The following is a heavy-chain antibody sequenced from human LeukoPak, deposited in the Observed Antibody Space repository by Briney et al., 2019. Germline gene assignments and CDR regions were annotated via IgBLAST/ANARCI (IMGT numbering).Heavy chain of an antibody. Sequence: GGSLRFSCAASGFTFSSYAMSWVRQAPGKGLEWVSSISSSSSYIYYADSVKGRFTISRDNAKNSLYLQMNSLRAEDTAVYYCARHQVDYGDSTYYFDYWGQGTLVTVSS. V-gene: IGHV3-21*01. D-gene: IGHD4-17*01. J-gene: IGHJ4*02. CDR1: GFTFSSYA. CDR2: ISSSSSYI. CDR3: ARHQVDYGDSTYYFDY.